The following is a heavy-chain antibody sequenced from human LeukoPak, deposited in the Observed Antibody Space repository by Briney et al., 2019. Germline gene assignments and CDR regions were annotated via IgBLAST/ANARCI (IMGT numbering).Heavy chain of an antibody. Sequence: ASVKVSCKASGYTYTSYAMNWVRQAPGQGLEWMGWINTNTGNPTYAQGFTGRFVFSSDTSVSTAYLQISSLKAEDTAVYYCAIHGYNSNYWGQGTLVTVSS. J-gene: IGHJ4*02. D-gene: IGHD5-24*01. CDR1: GYTYTSYA. CDR3: AIHGYNSNY. CDR2: INTNTGNP. V-gene: IGHV7-4-1*02.